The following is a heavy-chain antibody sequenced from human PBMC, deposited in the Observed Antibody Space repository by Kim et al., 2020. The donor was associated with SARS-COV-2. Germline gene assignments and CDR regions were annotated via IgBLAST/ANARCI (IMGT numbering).Heavy chain of an antibody. V-gene: IGHV4-39*01. CDR2: T. CDR3: ARHGYGYYFDY. J-gene: IGHJ4*02. Sequence: TYYNPSLKSRVTISVDTSKNQFSLKLSSVTAADTAVYYCARHGYGYYFDYWGQGTLVTVSS. D-gene: IGHD5-18*01.